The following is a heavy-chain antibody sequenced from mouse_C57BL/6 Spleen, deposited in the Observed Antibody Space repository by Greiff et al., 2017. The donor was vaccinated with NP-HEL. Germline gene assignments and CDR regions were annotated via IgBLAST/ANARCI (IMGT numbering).Heavy chain of an antibody. V-gene: IGHV1-82*01. CDR1: GYAFSSSW. Sequence: QVQLKQSGPELVKPGASVKISCKASGYAFSSSWMNWVKQRPGKGLEWIGRIYPGDGDTNYNGKFKGKATLTADKSSSTAYMQLSSLTSEDSAVYFCARGLRRWFAYWGQGTLVTVSA. CDR2: IYPGDGDT. D-gene: IGHD2-2*01. J-gene: IGHJ3*01. CDR3: ARGLRRWFAY.